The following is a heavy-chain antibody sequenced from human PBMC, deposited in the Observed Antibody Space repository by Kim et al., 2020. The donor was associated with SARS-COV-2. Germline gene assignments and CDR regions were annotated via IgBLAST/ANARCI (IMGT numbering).Heavy chain of an antibody. CDR3: ATQLALGYYYYVMDV. CDR1: GFTFSSYS. D-gene: IGHD2-2*01. CDR2: ISCSSRTI. Sequence: GGSLRLSCAASGFTFSSYSMNWVRQAPGKGLEWVSYISCSSRTIYYADSVKGRFTISRDNAKNTLYLQMNSLRDEDTAVYYCATQLALGYYYYVMDVWGQGTTVTVPS. V-gene: IGHV3-48*02. J-gene: IGHJ6*02.